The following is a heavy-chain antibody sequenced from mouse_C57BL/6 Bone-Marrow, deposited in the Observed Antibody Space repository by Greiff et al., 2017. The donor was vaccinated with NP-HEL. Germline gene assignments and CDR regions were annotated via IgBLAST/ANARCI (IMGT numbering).Heavy chain of an antibody. J-gene: IGHJ1*03. CDR3: ARARDYYGSSDRDWYFDV. CDR2: IYPRSGNT. D-gene: IGHD1-1*01. Sequence: VQLQQSGAELARPGASVKLSCKASGYTFTSYGISWVKQRTGQGLEWIGEIYPRSGNTYYNEKFKGKATLTADKSSSTAYMELRSLTSEDSAVYFCARARDYYGSSDRDWYFDVWGTGTTVTVSA. V-gene: IGHV1-81*01. CDR1: GYTFTSYG.